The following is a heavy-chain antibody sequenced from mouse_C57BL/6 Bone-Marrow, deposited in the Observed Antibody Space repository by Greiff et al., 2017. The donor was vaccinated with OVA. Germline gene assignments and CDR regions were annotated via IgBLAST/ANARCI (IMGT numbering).Heavy chain of an antibody. Sequence: QVQLQQPGAELVLPGASVKLSCKASGYTFTSYWMHWVKQRPGRGLEWIGRIDPNSGGTKYNEKFKSKATLTVDKPSSTAYMQLSSLTSEDSAVYYCARLRGFNGGNWYFDVWGTGTTVTVSS. J-gene: IGHJ1*03. CDR1: GYTFTSYW. CDR3: ARLRGFNGGNWYFDV. V-gene: IGHV1-72*01. D-gene: IGHD1-1*02. CDR2: IDPNSGGT.